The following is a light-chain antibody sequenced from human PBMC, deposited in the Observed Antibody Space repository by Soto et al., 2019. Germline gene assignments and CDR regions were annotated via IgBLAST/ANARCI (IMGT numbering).Light chain of an antibody. V-gene: IGLV2-8*01. J-gene: IGLJ1*01. CDR3: SSYAGSSSDV. Sequence: QSALTQPPSASGSPGQSVTISCTGTSSDVGGYNYVSWYQQHPGEAPKLMISEVSKRPSGVPDRFSGSKSGKTASLTVSGRQAADEADYYCSSYAGSSSDVFGTGTKLTVL. CDR2: EVS. CDR1: SSDVGGYNY.